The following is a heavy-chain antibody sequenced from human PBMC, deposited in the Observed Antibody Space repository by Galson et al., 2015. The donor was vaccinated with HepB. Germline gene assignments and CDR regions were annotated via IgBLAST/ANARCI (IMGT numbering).Heavy chain of an antibody. Sequence: SLRLSCAASGFTFSSYSMNWVRQAPGKGLEWVSSISSSSSYIYYADSVKGRFTISRDNAKNSLYLQMNSLRAEDTAVYYCARGRAVALNWFDPWGQGTLVTVSS. J-gene: IGHJ5*02. V-gene: IGHV3-21*01. CDR2: ISSSSSYI. CDR3: ARGRAVALNWFDP. CDR1: GFTFSSYS. D-gene: IGHD6-19*01.